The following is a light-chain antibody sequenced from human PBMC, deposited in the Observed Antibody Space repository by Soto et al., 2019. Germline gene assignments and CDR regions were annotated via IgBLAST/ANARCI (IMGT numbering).Light chain of an antibody. V-gene: IGLV1-51*01. CDR2: DNS. CDR3: ATWDASLNAVV. Sequence: QSVLTQSSSVSAAAGQKVTFSCSGSYSNIGTNFVSWFQYFPGSAPKLLIYDNSQRPSGIPDRFSGSRSGSSATLGITGLQTGDEADYYCATWDASLNAVVFGGGTKLTVL. J-gene: IGLJ2*01. CDR1: YSNIGTNF.